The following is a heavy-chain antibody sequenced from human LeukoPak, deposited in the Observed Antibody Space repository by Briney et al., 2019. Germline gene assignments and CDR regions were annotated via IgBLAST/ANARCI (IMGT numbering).Heavy chain of an antibody. D-gene: IGHD3-10*01. V-gene: IGHV3-48*03. J-gene: IGHJ6*03. CDR3: ARDGYHYYGSGTYFGYYYMDV. Sequence: GGSLRVSCAASGFTFSSYEMNWVRQAPGKGLEWVSYISGSGSAIYYADSVKGRFTISRDNAKNSLYLQMNSLRAEDTAVYYCARDGYHYYGSGTYFGYYYMDVWGKGTTVTISS. CDR2: ISGSGSAI. CDR1: GFTFSSYE.